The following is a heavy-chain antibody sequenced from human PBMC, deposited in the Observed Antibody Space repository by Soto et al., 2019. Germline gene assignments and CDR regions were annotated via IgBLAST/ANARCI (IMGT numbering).Heavy chain of an antibody. CDR2: INPNSGGT. Sequence: ALVKVSCTAAGYSFTGYYMHCGRQAPGQGLEWMGWINPNSGGTNYAQKFQGWVTMTRDTSISTAYMELSRLISDDTAVYYCARARPVGYFDYWGQGTLVTVSS. J-gene: IGHJ4*02. V-gene: IGHV1-2*04. D-gene: IGHD1-26*01. CDR1: GYSFTGYY. CDR3: ARARPVGYFDY.